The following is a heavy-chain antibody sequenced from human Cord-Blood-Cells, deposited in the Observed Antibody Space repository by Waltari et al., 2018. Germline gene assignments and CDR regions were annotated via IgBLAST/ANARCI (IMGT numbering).Heavy chain of an antibody. D-gene: IGHD6-13*01. J-gene: IGHJ4*02. CDR3: ARLAAAAADY. CDR1: GGSISSSSYY. CDR2: IYYSGST. V-gene: IGHV4-39*07. Sequence: QLQLQESGPGLVKPSETLSLTCTVSGGSISSSSYYWGWIRQPPGKGLEWIGGIYYSGSTYYNPSLNSRVTIAVDTSKNQFSLKLSSVTAADTAVYYCARLAAAAADYWGQGTLVTVSS.